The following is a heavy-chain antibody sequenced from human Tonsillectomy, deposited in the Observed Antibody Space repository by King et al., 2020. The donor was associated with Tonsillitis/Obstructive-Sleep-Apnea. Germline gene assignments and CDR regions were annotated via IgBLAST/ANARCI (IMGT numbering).Heavy chain of an antibody. V-gene: IGHV3-21*01. Sequence: VQLVESGGGLVKPGGSLRLSCAASGFTFSTYSMSWVRQAPGKGLEWVSSVSTSSSYICYGDSVKGRFAISRDNAKNSLYLQMNTLGAEDTAVYYCARDSDDAFDIWGQGTMVTVSS. CDR1: GFTFSTYS. CDR3: ARDSDDAFDI. CDR2: VSTSSSYI. J-gene: IGHJ3*02.